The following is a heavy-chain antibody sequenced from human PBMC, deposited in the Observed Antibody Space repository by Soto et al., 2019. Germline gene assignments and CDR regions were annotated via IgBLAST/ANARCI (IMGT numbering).Heavy chain of an antibody. CDR1: GGSFSGYY. D-gene: IGHD3-3*01. V-gene: IGHV4-34*01. J-gene: IGHJ6*02. Sequence: SETLSLTCAVYGGSFSGYYWSWIRQPPGKGLEWIGEINHSGSTNYNPSLKSRVTISVDTSKNQFSLKLSSVTAADTAVYYCARRRRSGYAYYYYGMDVWGQGXTVTVYS. CDR2: INHSGST. CDR3: ARRRRSGYAYYYYGMDV.